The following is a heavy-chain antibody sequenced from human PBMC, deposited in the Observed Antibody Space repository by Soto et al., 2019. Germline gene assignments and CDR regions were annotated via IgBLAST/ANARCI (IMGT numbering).Heavy chain of an antibody. CDR2: IFNGGST. V-gene: IGHV4-31*02. Sequence: QVQLQGSGPGLVKPSETLSLTCTVSGGSLNTKRWSWIRQHPWKGLEWIGYIFNGGSTSYNPSLNNRVSISVDMSTNQFSLRLSSVTAADTAMYYCTTGDDTSKVDLWGQGTLVTVSS. J-gene: IGHJ5*02. D-gene: IGHD1-1*01. CDR3: TTGDDTSKVDL. CDR1: GGSLNTKR.